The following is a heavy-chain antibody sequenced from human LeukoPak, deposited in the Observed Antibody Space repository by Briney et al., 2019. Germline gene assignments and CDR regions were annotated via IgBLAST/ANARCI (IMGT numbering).Heavy chain of an antibody. CDR1: GYTFTGYY. Sequence: ASVKVSCKASGYTFTGYYMHWVRQPPGQGLEWMGWINPNSGGTNYAQKFQGRVTMTRDTSISTAYMELSRLRSDDTAVYYCARRGCTNGVCYTGVDYWGQGTLVTVSS. V-gene: IGHV1-2*02. J-gene: IGHJ4*02. CDR2: INPNSGGT. CDR3: ARRGCTNGVCYTGVDY. D-gene: IGHD2-8*01.